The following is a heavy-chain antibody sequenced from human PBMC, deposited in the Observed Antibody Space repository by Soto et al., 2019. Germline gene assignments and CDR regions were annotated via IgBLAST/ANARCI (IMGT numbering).Heavy chain of an antibody. CDR3: ARDQDYCSGGSCSSERGSHYYYGMDV. Sequence: PGGSLRLSSASSGFAFSNYAMNCVRQAPGEALESRSYISSSGTTMYHADSVKGRFTISRDNAKNSLYLQMNSLRSDDTAVYYCARDQDYCSGGSCSSERGSHYYYGMDVWGQGTTVTVSS. CDR1: GFAFSNYA. V-gene: IGHV3-48*03. CDR2: ISSSGTTM. J-gene: IGHJ6*02. D-gene: IGHD2-15*01.